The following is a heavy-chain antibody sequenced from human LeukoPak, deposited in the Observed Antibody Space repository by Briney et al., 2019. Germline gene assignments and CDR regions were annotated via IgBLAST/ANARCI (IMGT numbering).Heavy chain of an antibody. J-gene: IGHJ4*02. Sequence: PPETLSLTCTVSGGSISSYYSTWIRPPPGKGLEWIGFIYYSVATKYNPSLESRVTISLDTSNNQFSLRLNSVTAADTAVYYCARRVAVPGSYYFDYWGQGTLVTVS. CDR3: ARRVAVPGSYYFDY. D-gene: IGHD2-15*01. CDR2: IYYSVAT. V-gene: IGHV4-59*08. CDR1: GGSISSYY.